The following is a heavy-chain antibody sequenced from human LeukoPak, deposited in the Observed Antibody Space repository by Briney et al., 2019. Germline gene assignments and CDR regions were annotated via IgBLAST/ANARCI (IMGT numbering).Heavy chain of an antibody. Sequence: PGGSLRLSCAASGSTFSSYAMSWVRQAPGKGLEWVSAISGSGGSTYYADSVKGRFTISRDNSKNTLYLQMNSLRAEDTAVYYCAKDIQKSGYYNYFDYWGQGTLVTVSS. V-gene: IGHV3-23*01. J-gene: IGHJ4*02. CDR1: GSTFSSYA. CDR2: ISGSGGST. D-gene: IGHD3-3*01. CDR3: AKDIQKSGYYNYFDY.